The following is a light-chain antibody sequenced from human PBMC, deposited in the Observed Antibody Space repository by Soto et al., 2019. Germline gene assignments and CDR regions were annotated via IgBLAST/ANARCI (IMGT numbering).Light chain of an antibody. CDR1: QSINTW. CDR2: TAS. V-gene: IGKV1-5*03. Sequence: DIQMTQSPSTLSASVGDRVTITCRASQSINTWLAWYQQKPGKAPRHLIYTASSLESGVLSRFSGSGSGTEFTLTISSLQPDDFATYYCQQHESYPRTFGQGTKVEIK. J-gene: IGKJ1*01. CDR3: QQHESYPRT.